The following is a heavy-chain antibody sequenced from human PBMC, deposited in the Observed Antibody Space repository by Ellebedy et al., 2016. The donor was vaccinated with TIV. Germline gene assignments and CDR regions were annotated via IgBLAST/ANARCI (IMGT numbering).Heavy chain of an antibody. CDR1: GLTFSSYA. CDR3: AKGVVVVVPAKGFDY. Sequence: GESLKISXEASGLTFSSYAMSWVRQAPGKGLEWVSSISGGSLSTHYADSVKGRFTISRDNSKNTVYLQMNSLRAGDTAVYYCAKGVVVVVPAKGFDYWGQGTLVTVSS. V-gene: IGHV3-23*01. J-gene: IGHJ4*02. D-gene: IGHD2-2*01. CDR2: ISGGSLST.